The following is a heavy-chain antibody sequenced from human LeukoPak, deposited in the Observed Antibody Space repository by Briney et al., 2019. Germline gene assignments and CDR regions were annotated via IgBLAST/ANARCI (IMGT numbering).Heavy chain of an antibody. Sequence: GASVKVSCKSSGYTFTGYSIHWVRQAPGQGLEYMGWINPNSGVTNYAQKFRGGVTMTRDTSITTTYMELSRLRSDDTAVYYCALYDFWSGYYGVDYWGLGTLVTVSS. CDR3: ALYDFWSGYYGVDY. J-gene: IGHJ4*02. CDR1: GYTFTGYS. CDR2: INPNSGVT. V-gene: IGHV1-2*02. D-gene: IGHD3-3*01.